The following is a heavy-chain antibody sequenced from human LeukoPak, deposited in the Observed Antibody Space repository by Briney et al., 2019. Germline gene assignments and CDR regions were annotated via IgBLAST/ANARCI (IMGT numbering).Heavy chain of an antibody. D-gene: IGHD4-17*01. V-gene: IGHV3-7*04. CDR1: GFTFSSYW. Sequence: PGGSLRLSCAASGFTFSSYWKSWARQAPGKGLEWVANIKQDGSEKYYVDSVKGRFTISRDNAKNSLYLQMNSLRAEDTAVYYCARVPYGDYGPGMDVWGQGTTVTVSS. CDR2: IKQDGSEK. CDR3: ARVPYGDYGPGMDV. J-gene: IGHJ6*02.